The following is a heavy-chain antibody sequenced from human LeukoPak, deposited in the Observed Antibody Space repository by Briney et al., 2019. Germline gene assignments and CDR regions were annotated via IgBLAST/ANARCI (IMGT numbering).Heavy chain of an antibody. CDR3: ARDKDGIAVASSAYDY. Sequence: GASVKVSCKASGYTFTSYYMHWVRQAPGQGLEWMGIINPSGGSTSYAQKFQGRVTMTRDTSTSTVYMELSSLRSEDTAVYYCARDKDGIAVASSAYDYWGQGTLVTVSS. D-gene: IGHD6-19*01. V-gene: IGHV1-46*01. CDR1: GYTFTSYY. J-gene: IGHJ4*02. CDR2: INPSGGST.